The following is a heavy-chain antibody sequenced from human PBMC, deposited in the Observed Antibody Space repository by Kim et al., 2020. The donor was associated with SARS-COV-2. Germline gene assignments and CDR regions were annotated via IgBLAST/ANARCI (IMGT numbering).Heavy chain of an antibody. CDR3: ARGLTTVTTGSVFDY. D-gene: IGHD4-17*01. CDR2: INHSGST. CDR1: GGSFSGYY. V-gene: IGHV4-34*01. Sequence: SETLSLTCAVYGGSFSGYYWSWIRQPPGKGLEWIGEINHSGSTNYNPSLKSRVTISVDTSKNQFSLKLSSVTAADTAVYYCARGLTTVTTGSVFDYWGQGTLVTVSS. J-gene: IGHJ4*02.